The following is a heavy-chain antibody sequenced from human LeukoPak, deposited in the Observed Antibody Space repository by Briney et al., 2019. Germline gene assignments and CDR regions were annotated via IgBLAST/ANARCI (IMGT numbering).Heavy chain of an antibody. D-gene: IGHD1-26*01. Sequence: PSETLSLTCTVSGGSISNYYWSWIRQPAGKGLEWIGHIYSSGSTNYNPSLKSRVTMSLDTSNRQFSLKLNSLTAADTAVYYCGRALGSGSYIDFWGQGTLVTVSS. V-gene: IGHV4-4*07. CDR3: GRALGSGSYIDF. CDR1: GGSISNYY. J-gene: IGHJ4*02. CDR2: IYSSGST.